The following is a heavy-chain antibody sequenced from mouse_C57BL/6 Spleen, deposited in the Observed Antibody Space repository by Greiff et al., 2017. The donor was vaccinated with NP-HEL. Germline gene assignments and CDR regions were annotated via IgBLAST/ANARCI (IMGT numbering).Heavy chain of an antibody. CDR3: AKQLRLRLFDY. Sequence: QVQLQQPGAELVKPGASVKLSCKASGYTFTSYWMQWVKQRPGQGLEWIGEIDPSDSYTNYNQKFKGKATLTVDTSSSTAYMQLSSLTSEDSAVYYCAKQLRLRLFDYWGQGTTLTVSS. J-gene: IGHJ2*01. D-gene: IGHD3-2*02. CDR1: GYTFTSYW. V-gene: IGHV1-50*01. CDR2: IDPSDSYT.